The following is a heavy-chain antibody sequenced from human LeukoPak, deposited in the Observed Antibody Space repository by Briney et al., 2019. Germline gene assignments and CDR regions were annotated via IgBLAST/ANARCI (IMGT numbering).Heavy chain of an antibody. CDR2: FYSGGRA. CDR1: GFTFGSYS. J-gene: IGHJ4*02. Sequence: SGGTLSLSCAASGFTFGSYSMNWVRQAPGKGLDWVSVFYSGGRAYYTDSVYGRFTISRDNSKNTLYLQMNSLRAEDTAIYYCAGHTELDYWGQGTLVTVSS. CDR3: AGHTELDY. V-gene: IGHV3-66*04. D-gene: IGHD1-26*01.